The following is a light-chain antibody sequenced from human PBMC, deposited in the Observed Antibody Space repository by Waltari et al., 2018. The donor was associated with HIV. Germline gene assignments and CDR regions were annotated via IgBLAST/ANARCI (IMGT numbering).Light chain of an antibody. V-gene: IGLV2-14*03. CDR1: HSAVGGYTF. CDR3: SSYTRSSTHYV. Sequence: QSALTQTASVSAPPGQSINLSCTGPHSAVGGYTFVSCSQHHPGRAPKLIIYDVTNRPSGVSNRFSGSKSGNTASVTISGLQAEDEADYFCSSYTRSSTHYVFGTGTKVTVL. J-gene: IGLJ1*01. CDR2: DVT.